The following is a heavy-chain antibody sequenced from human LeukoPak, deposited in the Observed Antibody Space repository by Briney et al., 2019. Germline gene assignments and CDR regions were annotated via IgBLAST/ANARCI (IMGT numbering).Heavy chain of an antibody. D-gene: IGHD2-8*01. CDR1: GGSISSSTNW. CDR2: IYHSGGT. V-gene: IGHV4-4*02. Sequence: PSETLSLTCAVSGGSISSSTNWWSWVRQPPGKGLEWIGEIYHSGGTNYNPSLKSRITISVDKSQNQFSLKVNSLTAADTAVYYCATNGYYCMDVWGKGTTVTVS. J-gene: IGHJ6*03. CDR3: ATNGYYCMDV.